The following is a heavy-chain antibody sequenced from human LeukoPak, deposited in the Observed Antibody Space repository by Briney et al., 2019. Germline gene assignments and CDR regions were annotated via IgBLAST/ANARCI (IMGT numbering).Heavy chain of an antibody. D-gene: IGHD1-26*01. J-gene: IGHJ6*02. V-gene: IGHV4-31*03. CDR3: ARGSGSYDYYYYGMDV. CDR1: GGSISSGGYY. CDR2: IYYSGST. Sequence: SETLSLTCTVSGGSISSGGYYWSWIRQHPGKGLEWIGYIYYSGSTYYNPSLKSRVTISVDTSKNQFSLKLSSVTAADTAVYYCARGSGSYDYYYYGMDVWGQGATVTVSS.